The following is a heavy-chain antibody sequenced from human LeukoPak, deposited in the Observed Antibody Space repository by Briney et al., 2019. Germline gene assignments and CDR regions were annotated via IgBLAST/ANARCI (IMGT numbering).Heavy chain of an antibody. CDR3: ARDDYGDYRIDY. CDR1: GYSISSGYY. J-gene: IGHJ4*02. V-gene: IGHV4-38-2*02. CDR2: IYHSGST. Sequence: SETLSLTCTVSGYSISSGYYWGWIRQPPGKGLEWIGSIYHSGSTYYNPSLKSRVTISVDTSKNQFSLKLSSVTAADTAMYYCARDDYGDYRIDYWGQGTLVTVSS. D-gene: IGHD4-17*01.